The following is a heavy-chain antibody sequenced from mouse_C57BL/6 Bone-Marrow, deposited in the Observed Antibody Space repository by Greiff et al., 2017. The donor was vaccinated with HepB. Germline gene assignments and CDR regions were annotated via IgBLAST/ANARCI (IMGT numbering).Heavy chain of an antibody. CDR1: GFTFTDYY. CDR3: ARGLLRDFDY. CDR2: IRNKANGYTT. J-gene: IGHJ2*01. D-gene: IGHD2-3*01. Sequence: EVMLVESGGGLVQPGGSLSLSCAASGFTFTDYYMSWVRQPPGKALEWLGSIRNKANGYTTEYSASVKGRFTISRDNSQSILYLQMNALRAEDSATYYCARGLLRDFDYWGQGTTLTVSS. V-gene: IGHV7-3*01.